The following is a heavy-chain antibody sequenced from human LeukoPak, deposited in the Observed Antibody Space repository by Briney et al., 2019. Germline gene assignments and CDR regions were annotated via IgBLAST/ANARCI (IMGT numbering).Heavy chain of an antibody. D-gene: IGHD3-16*02. J-gene: IGHJ6*02. V-gene: IGHV3-48*01. CDR3: ASGLSYYYGMDV. Sequence: GGSLRLSCAASGFTFSSYSMNWVRQAPGKGLEWVSYISSSSSTIYYADSVKGRFTISRDNAKNSLYLQMNSLRAEDTAVYYCASGLSYYYGMDVWGQGTTVTVPS. CDR2: ISSSSSTI. CDR1: GFTFSSYS.